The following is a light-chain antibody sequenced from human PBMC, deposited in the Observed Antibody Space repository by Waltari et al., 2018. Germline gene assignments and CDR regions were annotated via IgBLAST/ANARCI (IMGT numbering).Light chain of an antibody. Sequence: PPSAAGSPGQRVTIFCSGSSSNIGSNVVNWYQQFPGKAPKLLIYRSDQRPSGVPDRFSGSKSGTSASLAISGLHPEDEADYYCAAWDDSLRGHWVFGGGTKVTVL. CDR3: AAWDDSLRGHWV. V-gene: IGLV1-44*01. CDR1: SSNIGSNV. CDR2: RSD. J-gene: IGLJ3*02.